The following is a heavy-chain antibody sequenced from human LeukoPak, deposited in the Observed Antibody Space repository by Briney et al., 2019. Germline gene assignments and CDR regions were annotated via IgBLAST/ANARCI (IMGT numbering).Heavy chain of an antibody. CDR3: ATEPNWNYLGGFGY. J-gene: IGHJ4*02. CDR1: GGTFSSYA. V-gene: IGHV1-69*06. Sequence: GASVKVSCKASGGTFSSYAISWVRQAPGQGLEWMGGIIPIFGTANYAQKFQGRVTMTEDTSTDTAYMELSSLRSEDTAVYYCATEPNWNYLGGFGYWGQGTLVTVSS. D-gene: IGHD1-7*01. CDR2: IIPIFGTA.